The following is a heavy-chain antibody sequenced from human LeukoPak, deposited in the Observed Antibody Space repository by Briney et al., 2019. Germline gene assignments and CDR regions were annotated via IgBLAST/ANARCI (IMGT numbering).Heavy chain of an antibody. CDR3: AADFYTSYHLGY. J-gene: IGHJ4*02. V-gene: IGHV3-66*01. D-gene: IGHD3-16*01. CDR2: IYRSGSI. CDR1: GFTVTVNY. Sequence: GGSLRLSCAVSGFTVTVNYMSWVRQAPGRGLEWVSIIYRSGSISYADSVKGRFIISRDSSTNTLSLQMTSLRAEDRAVYYCAADFYTSYHLGYWGQGTLVTVSS.